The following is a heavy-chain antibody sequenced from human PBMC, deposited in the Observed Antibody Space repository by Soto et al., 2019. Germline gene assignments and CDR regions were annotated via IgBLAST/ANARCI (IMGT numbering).Heavy chain of an antibody. J-gene: IGHJ3*02. CDR3: SRELMISCPGASDI. D-gene: IGHD2-15*01. Sequence: QVQLVQSGAEVKKPGSSVKVSCKASGGTFSSYAISWVRQAPGQGLEWMGGINPIFGAANYAQKFQGRVPITANESTSTAYMELSSLRSEATAVYYCSRELMISCPGASDIWGQGTIVIVTS. CDR1: GGTFSSYA. CDR2: INPIFGAA. V-gene: IGHV1-69*01.